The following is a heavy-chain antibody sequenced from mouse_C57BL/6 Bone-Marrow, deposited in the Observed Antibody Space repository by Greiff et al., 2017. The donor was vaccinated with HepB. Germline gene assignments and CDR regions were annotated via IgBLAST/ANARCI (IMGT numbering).Heavy chain of an antibody. V-gene: IGHV3-6*01. D-gene: IGHD1-1*01. Sequence: EVKLEESGPGLVKPSHSLSLTCSVTGYSITSCYYWNLIRQYQGNKMEWMNYISYDGSNNYNPSLKNRITITLDTSKNQFYLKLNSVTTEDTATYYCARGVYYGSVFDYWGQGTTLTVSS. CDR3: ARGVYYGSVFDY. J-gene: IGHJ2*01. CDR1: GYSITSCYY. CDR2: ISYDGSN.